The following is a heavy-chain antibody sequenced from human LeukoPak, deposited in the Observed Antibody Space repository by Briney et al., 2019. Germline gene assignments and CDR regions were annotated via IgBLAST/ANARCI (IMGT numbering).Heavy chain of an antibody. J-gene: IGHJ5*02. Sequence: ASVKVSCKASGYTFTSYDINWVRQATGQGLEWMGWMNPNSGNTGYAQKLQGRVTMTRNTSISTAYMELSSLRSEDTAVYYCARVSDYYAGFDPWGQGTLVTVSS. D-gene: IGHD3-10*01. V-gene: IGHV1-8*01. CDR3: ARVSDYYAGFDP. CDR2: MNPNSGNT. CDR1: GYTFTSYD.